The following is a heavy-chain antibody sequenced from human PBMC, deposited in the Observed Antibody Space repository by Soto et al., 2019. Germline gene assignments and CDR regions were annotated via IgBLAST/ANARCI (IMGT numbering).Heavy chain of an antibody. CDR1: GFTFSSYS. J-gene: IGHJ4*02. Sequence: EVQLVESGGGLVKPGGSLRLSCAASGFTFSSYSMNWVRQAPGKGLEWVSSISSSSSYIYYADSVKGRFTISRDNAKNSLYLQMNSLRAEDTAVYYCASHNSLVVVPNYWGQGTLVTVSS. CDR2: ISSSSSYI. V-gene: IGHV3-21*01. D-gene: IGHD2-2*01. CDR3: ASHNSLVVVPNY.